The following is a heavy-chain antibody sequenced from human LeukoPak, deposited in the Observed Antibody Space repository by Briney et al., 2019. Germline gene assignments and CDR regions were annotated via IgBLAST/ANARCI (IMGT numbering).Heavy chain of an antibody. Sequence: GGSLRLSCAASGFTFSDYYMSWIRQAPGKGLEWVSYISSSGSTIYYADSVKGRFTISRDNAKNSLYLQMNSLRAEDTAVYYCARVFDSGWDAFDIWGQGTMVTVSS. CDR3: ARVFDSGWDAFDI. J-gene: IGHJ3*02. CDR1: GFTFSDYY. CDR2: ISSSGSTI. V-gene: IGHV3-11*04. D-gene: IGHD6-19*01.